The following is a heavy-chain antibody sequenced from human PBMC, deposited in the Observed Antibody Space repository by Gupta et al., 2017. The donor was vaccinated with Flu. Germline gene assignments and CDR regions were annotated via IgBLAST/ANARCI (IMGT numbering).Heavy chain of an antibody. CDR2: ISAYNGNT. CDR1: GYTFTSYG. CDR3: ARDLPVGQWLVLGDLPGYYYGMDV. J-gene: IGHJ6*02. Sequence: QVQLVQSGAEVKKPGASVKVSCKASGYTFTSYGISWVRQARGQGREWMGWISAYNGNTNYAQKLQGRVTMTTDTSTSTAYMELRSLRSDDTAVYYCARDLPVGQWLVLGDLPGYYYGMDVWGQGTTVTVSS. D-gene: IGHD6-19*01. V-gene: IGHV1-18*01.